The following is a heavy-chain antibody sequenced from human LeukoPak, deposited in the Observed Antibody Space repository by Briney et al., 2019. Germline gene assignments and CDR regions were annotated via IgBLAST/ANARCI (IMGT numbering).Heavy chain of an antibody. D-gene: IGHD3-22*01. Sequence: ASVKVSCKASGYTFTSYGISWVRQAPGQGLEWMGWISAYSGNTSYAQKLQGRVTMTTDTSTSTAYMELRSLRSDDTAVYYCARDKKVITSKVWFDPWGQGTLVTVSS. CDR1: GYTFTSYG. V-gene: IGHV1-18*04. CDR2: ISAYSGNT. CDR3: ARDKKVITSKVWFDP. J-gene: IGHJ5*02.